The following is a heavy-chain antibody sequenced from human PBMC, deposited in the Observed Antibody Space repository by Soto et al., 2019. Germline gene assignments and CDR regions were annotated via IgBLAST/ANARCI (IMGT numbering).Heavy chain of an antibody. V-gene: IGHV3-30-3*01. CDR3: AREGEALDY. D-gene: IGHD3-3*02. Sequence: QVQLVESGGGVVQPGRSLRLSCAASGITFRSYAMHWVRQAPGKGLEWVADISYDGGNKYYADSVKGRFTISRDNSKNTLYLQMNSLRADDPAVYYCAREGEALDYWGQGTLVTVSS. CDR2: ISYDGGNK. J-gene: IGHJ4*02. CDR1: GITFRSYA.